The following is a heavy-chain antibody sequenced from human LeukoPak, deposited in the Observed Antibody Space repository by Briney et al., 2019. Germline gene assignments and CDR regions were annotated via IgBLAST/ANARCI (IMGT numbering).Heavy chain of an antibody. Sequence: GGSLRLSCAASGFTFSTYSMNWARQAPGKGLEWVSIISGTTSATFYADSLKGRFTISRDNAKNSLFLQMDSLRAEDTAVYYCARGCTGDGCSTRELDHWGQGTLVTVSS. J-gene: IGHJ4*02. V-gene: IGHV3-21*01. D-gene: IGHD2-8*02. CDR1: GFTFSTYS. CDR2: ISGTTSAT. CDR3: ARGCTGDGCSTRELDH.